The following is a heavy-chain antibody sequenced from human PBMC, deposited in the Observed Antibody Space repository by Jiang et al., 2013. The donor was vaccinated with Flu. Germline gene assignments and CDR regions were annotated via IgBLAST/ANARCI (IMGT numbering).Heavy chain of an antibody. CDR2: ISWNSGSI. CDR3: AKDMNEGEGSGCCFDY. Sequence: GGGLVQPGRSLRLSCAASGFTFDDYAMHWVRQAPGKGLEWVSGISWNSGSIGYADSVKGRFTISRDNAKNSLYLQMNSLRAEDTALYYCAKDMNEGEGSGCCFDYWGQGTLVTVSS. D-gene: IGHD6-19*01. J-gene: IGHJ4*02. CDR1: GFTFDDYA. V-gene: IGHV3-9*01.